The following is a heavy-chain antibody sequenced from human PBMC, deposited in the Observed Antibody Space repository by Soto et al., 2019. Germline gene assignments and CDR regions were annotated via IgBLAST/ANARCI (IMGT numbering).Heavy chain of an antibody. J-gene: IGHJ4*02. Sequence: PSETLSLTCAVSEGSFSTGDYSWNWIRQPPGKGLEWIGYIYTSGSTYYSSSLKSRVTISADRSKNQFSLQMTSVTAADTAVYYCARGNDYGAVPFDYWGQGLLVTVSS. CDR3: ARGNDYGAVPFDY. CDR1: EGSFSTGDYS. D-gene: IGHD4-17*01. V-gene: IGHV4-30-2*01. CDR2: IYTSGST.